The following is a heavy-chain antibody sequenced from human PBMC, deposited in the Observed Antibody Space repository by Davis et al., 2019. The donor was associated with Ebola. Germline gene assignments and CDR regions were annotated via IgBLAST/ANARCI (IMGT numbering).Heavy chain of an antibody. CDR3: ARAPNYDVLTGTSSYYFDY. Sequence: ASVKVSCKSSGYTFTSYGLVWVRQAPGLGLEWMGWISGFNTNTNFAQKFQGRVTVSKETSTKTAYMDLRSLTSDDTAIYYCARAPNYDVLTGTSSYYFDYWGQGTLVTVSS. CDR2: ISGFNTNT. V-gene: IGHV1-18*04. J-gene: IGHJ4*02. CDR1: GYTFTSYG. D-gene: IGHD3-9*01.